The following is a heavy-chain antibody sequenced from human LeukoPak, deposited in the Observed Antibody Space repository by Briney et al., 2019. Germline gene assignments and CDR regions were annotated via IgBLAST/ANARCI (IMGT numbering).Heavy chain of an antibody. D-gene: IGHD6-19*01. CDR1: GGSISSGGYS. J-gene: IGHJ5*02. CDR3: ARNAGYQDDSSGWYGLTANWFDP. Sequence: SQTLSLTCAVSGGSISSGGYSWSWIRQPAGKGLEWIGRIYTSGSTNYNPSLKSRVTMSVDTSKNQFSLKLSSVTAADTAVYYCARNAGYQDDSSGWYGLTANWFDPWGQGTLVTVSS. V-gene: IGHV4-61*02. CDR2: IYTSGST.